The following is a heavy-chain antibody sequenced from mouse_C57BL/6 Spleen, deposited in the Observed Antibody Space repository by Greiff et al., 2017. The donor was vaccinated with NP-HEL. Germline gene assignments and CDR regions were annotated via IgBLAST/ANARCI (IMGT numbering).Heavy chain of an antibody. Sequence: EVKLMESGAGLVQPKGSLKLSCAASGFSFNTYAMSWVRQAPGKGLEWVARIRSKSKTYATYYAVSVKDRFTISKDDSESILYLQMNNLKTEDTAMYYCVRQLLRQYFDVWGTGTTVTVSS. CDR3: VRQLLRQYFDV. J-gene: IGHJ1*03. D-gene: IGHD1-2*01. V-gene: IGHV10-1*01. CDR1: GFSFNTYA. CDR2: IRSKSKTYAT.